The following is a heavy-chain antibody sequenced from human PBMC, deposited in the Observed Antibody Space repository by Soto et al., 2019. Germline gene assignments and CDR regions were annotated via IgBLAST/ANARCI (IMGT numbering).Heavy chain of an antibody. V-gene: IGHV3-30-3*01. J-gene: IGHJ4*02. Sequence: QVQLVESGGGVVQPGRSLRLSCAASGFTFSSYAMHWVRQAPGKGLEWVAVISYDGSNKYYADSVKGRFTITRDNSKNTMYQQMNSLRAEDTAVDYCARNRVRFLEWSTTFDYWGQGTLVTVSS. D-gene: IGHD3-3*01. CDR2: ISYDGSNK. CDR1: GFTFSSYA. CDR3: ARNRVRFLEWSTTFDY.